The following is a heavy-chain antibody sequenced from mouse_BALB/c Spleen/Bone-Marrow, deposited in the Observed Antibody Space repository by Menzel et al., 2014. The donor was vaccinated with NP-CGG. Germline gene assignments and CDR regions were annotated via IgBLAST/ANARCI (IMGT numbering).Heavy chain of an antibody. CDR2: IWSVGST. CDR3: ARNPRYAD. CDR1: GFSLTSYG. J-gene: IGHJ3*01. Sequence: VQLQQSGPGLVQPSQSLSITCTVSGFSLTSYGVHWVRQSPGKGLEWLGVIWSVGSTDYNAAFISRLSISKDNSKSQVFFKMNSLQANDTATYYCARNPRYADWGQGTLVTVSA. V-gene: IGHV2-2*02.